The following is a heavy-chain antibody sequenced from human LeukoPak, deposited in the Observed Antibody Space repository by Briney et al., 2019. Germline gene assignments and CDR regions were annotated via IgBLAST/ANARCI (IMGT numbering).Heavy chain of an antibody. D-gene: IGHD1-1*01. V-gene: IGHV4-34*01. CDR1: GGSFSGYY. CDR3: ARPNDILTTHWFDT. Sequence: SETLSLTCAVYGGSFSGYYWSWIRQPPGKGLEWIGEVNHSGSTNYNPSLKSRVTISVDTSKNQFSLKLSSVTAADTAVYYCARPNDILTTHWFDTWGQGALVTVSS. CDR2: VNHSGST. J-gene: IGHJ5*02.